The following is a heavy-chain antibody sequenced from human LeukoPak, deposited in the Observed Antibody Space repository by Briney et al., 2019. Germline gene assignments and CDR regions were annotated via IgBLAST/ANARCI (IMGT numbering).Heavy chain of an antibody. CDR3: ARDLDRTYDFWSGYFDY. D-gene: IGHD3-3*01. V-gene: IGHV3-66*02. CDR1: GFTVSSNY. Sequence: GGSLRLSCAASGFTVSSNYMSWVRQAPGKGLEWVSVIYSGGSTYYADSVKGRFTISRDNSKNTLYLQMNSLRAEDSAVYYCARDLDRTYDFWSGYFDYWGQGTLVTVSS. CDR2: IYSGGST. J-gene: IGHJ4*02.